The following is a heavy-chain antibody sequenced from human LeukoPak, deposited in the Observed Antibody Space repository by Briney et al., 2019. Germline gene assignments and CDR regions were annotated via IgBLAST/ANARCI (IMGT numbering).Heavy chain of an antibody. CDR3: ARDHCSSTSCYLGLDYGMDV. V-gene: IGHV3-21*01. Sequence: GGALRLSCAASGFTFSSYSMNWVRQAPGKGLEWVSSICSSSSYIYYADSVKGRFTISRDNAKNSLYLQMNSLRAEDTAVYYCARDHCSSTSCYLGLDYGMDVWGQGTTVTVS. D-gene: IGHD2-2*01. CDR2: ICSSSSYI. J-gene: IGHJ6*02. CDR1: GFTFSSYS.